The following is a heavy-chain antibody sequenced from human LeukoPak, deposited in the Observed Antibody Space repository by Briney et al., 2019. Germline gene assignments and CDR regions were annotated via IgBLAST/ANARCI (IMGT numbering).Heavy chain of an antibody. V-gene: IGHV3-23*01. D-gene: IGHD1-7*01. Sequence: GGSLRLSCAASGFTFSSYAMSWVRQAPGKGLEWVSTISGSGVSTYYADSVKGRSTISRDNSKKTLYLQMNRLGVEDTAVYYCARGDNWNYGIDYWGQGTLVTVSS. CDR1: GFTFSSYA. CDR3: ARGDNWNYGIDY. J-gene: IGHJ4*02. CDR2: ISGSGVST.